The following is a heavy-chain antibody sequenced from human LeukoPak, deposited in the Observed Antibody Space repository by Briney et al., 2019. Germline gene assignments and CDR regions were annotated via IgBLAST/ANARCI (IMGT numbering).Heavy chain of an antibody. CDR3: ARDLGYSSGHPFDY. J-gene: IGHJ4*02. CDR2: MWGDGSNK. CDR1: GFTFSSHS. Sequence: GGPLRLSCVVSGFTFSSHSMHGVRQAPAKGLEWVALMWGDGSNKYYADSVKGRFTISRDNSKNTLYLQMNSLRAEDTAVYYCARDLGYSSGHPFDYWGQGTLVTVSS. V-gene: IGHV3-33*01. D-gene: IGHD6-19*01.